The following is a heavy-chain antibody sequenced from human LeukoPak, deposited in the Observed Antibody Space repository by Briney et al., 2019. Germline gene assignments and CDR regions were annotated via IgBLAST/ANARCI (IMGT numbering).Heavy chain of an antibody. CDR2: IKQDGSEK. CDR3: ARHKSGYQLLNNWFDP. D-gene: IGHD2-2*01. CDR1: GFTFSSYW. V-gene: IGHV3-7*01. J-gene: IGHJ5*02. Sequence: GGSLRLSCAASGFTFSSYWMSWVRQAPGKGLEWVANIKQDGSEKYYVDSVKGRFTISRDNAKNSLHLQMNSLRAEDTAVYYCARHKSGYQLLNNWFDPWGQGTLVTVSS.